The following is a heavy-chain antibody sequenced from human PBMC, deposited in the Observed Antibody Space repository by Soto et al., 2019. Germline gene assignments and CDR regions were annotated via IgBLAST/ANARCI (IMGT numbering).Heavy chain of an antibody. Sequence: SETLSLTCSVSGGSVSNKTYYWSWIRQPPGKRLGWIGYVYYSGTTNYNPSLKSRVTISVDLSKNQFSLRLSSVTTADTALYYCARTTAVPNTLRSRYFFDYWGQGTLVTVSS. J-gene: IGHJ4*02. CDR1: GGSVSNKTYY. V-gene: IGHV4-61*01. CDR3: ARTTAVPNTLRSRYFFDY. CDR2: VYYSGTT. D-gene: IGHD4-17*01.